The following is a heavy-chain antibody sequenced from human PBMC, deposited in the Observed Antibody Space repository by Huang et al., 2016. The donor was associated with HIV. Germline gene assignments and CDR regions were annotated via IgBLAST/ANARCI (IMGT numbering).Heavy chain of an antibody. V-gene: IGHV4-39*01. D-gene: IGHD3-10*01. CDR2: IYYKGST. CDR1: GGSIRSSDSH. CDR3: ARHREGPVAYYSGWGSHLNYMDV. J-gene: IGHJ6*03. Sequence: QLLLQESGPGLVKPSEALALTCAVSGGSIRSSDSHWGWIRQPPGKGLEWIGSIYYKGSTHYSPSLTSRCTIAVDTSKNLFFLNLTSMTAAYTAVYYCARHREGPVAYYSGWGSHLNYMDVWGRGRTVVVSS.